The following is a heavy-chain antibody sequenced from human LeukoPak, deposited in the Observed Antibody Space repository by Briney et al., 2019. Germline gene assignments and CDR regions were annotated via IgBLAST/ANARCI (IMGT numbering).Heavy chain of an antibody. CDR2: ISHDGSNK. CDR3: ARDSQFGPLY. CDR1: GFVFSSYA. D-gene: IGHD3-10*01. J-gene: IGHJ4*02. V-gene: IGHV3-30-3*01. Sequence: QSGGSLRLSCAASGFVFSSYAVHWVRQVPGKGLDWVAIISHDGSNKYYADSVKGRFTISRDNSKNTLYLQMNSLRAEDTAVYYCARDSQFGPLYWGQGTLVTVSS.